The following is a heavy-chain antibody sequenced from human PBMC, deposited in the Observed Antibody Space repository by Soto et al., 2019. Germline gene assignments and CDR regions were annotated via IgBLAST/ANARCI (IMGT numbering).Heavy chain of an antibody. CDR3: ARAPAVAVDFDY. CDR2: INPSGGST. Sequence: QVQLVQFGAEVKKPGASVKVSCKASGYTFTSYYMHWVRQAPGQGLEWMGIINPSGGSTSYAQKFQGGVTMTRDTSTSTVYMELSSLRSEDTAVYYCARAPAVAVDFDYWGQGTLVTVSS. V-gene: IGHV1-46*01. J-gene: IGHJ4*02. CDR1: GYTFTSYY. D-gene: IGHD6-19*01.